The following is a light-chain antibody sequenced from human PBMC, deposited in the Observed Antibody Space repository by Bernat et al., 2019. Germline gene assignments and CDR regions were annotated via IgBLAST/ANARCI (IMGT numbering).Light chain of an antibody. CDR2: AAS. CDR3: QHSSSTPRT. CDR1: QSIDSY. J-gene: IGKJ1*01. V-gene: IGKV1-39*01. Sequence: DIQMTQSPSSLSASVVDRVTITCRASQSIDSYLHWYQQKSGKAPKLLIYAASSLQSGVPSRFSGSGSGTDFTLTISSLQPEDSATYYCQHSSSTPRTFGQGTKLEIK.